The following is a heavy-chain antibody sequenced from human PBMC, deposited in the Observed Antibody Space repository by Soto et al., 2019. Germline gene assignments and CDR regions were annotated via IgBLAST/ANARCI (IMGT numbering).Heavy chain of an antibody. CDR2: IYYTGNN. CDR3: ARGAKQNFERSPLNWGFDS. Sequence: SETLSLTCTVSGDSISSPHYYWTWIRQPPGKGLEWVGYIYYTGNNFYNPALKSRVAMSVDPSTNQFSLKLGSVTDADTAVYFCARGAKQNFERSPLNWGFDSWGPGTLVTVSS. J-gene: IGHJ4*02. D-gene: IGHD3-10*01. CDR1: GDSISSPHYY. V-gene: IGHV4-30-4*01.